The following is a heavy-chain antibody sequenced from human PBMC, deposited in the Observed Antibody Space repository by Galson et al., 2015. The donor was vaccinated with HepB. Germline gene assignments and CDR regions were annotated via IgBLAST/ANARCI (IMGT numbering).Heavy chain of an antibody. D-gene: IGHD4-23*01. J-gene: IGHJ5*02. CDR2: ISGYNGDT. CDR1: GYTFTDYG. V-gene: IGHV1-18*01. Sequence: SVKGSCKASGYTFTDYGINWVRQAPGQGFEWMGWISGYNGDTIYAQSLQGRIIMTTDTSTSTAYLELSRLRSDDTAVYYCARDGDYGGGSWGQGTLVIVSS. CDR3: ARDGDYGGGS.